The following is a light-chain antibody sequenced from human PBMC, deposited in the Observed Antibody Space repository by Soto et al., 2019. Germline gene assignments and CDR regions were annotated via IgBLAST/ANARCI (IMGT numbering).Light chain of an antibody. J-gene: IGLJ1*01. V-gene: IGLV1-44*01. Sequence: QSVLTQPLSASGTPGQRITISCSGSTSNIEGHTVNWYQQVPGTAPRLLIYPNHQRPSGVPDRFSGSKSGASASLTISGLRSEDAATYYCATWDDSRKGVFGTGPKVTVL. CDR1: TSNIEGHT. CDR3: ATWDDSRKGV. CDR2: PNH.